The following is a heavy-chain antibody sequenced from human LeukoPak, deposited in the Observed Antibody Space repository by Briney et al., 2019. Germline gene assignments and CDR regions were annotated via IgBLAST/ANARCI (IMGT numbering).Heavy chain of an antibody. CDR2: ISYDGSKE. CDR3: ARDVAATGTYTDY. Sequence: PGGSLRLSCTASGFTFSNYAIHWVRQSPGKGLEWVAVISYDGSKEYYADSVKGRFTISRDNSKNTLYLQMNSLRTEDTAVYYCARDVAATGTYTDYWGQGTLVTVSS. J-gene: IGHJ4*02. V-gene: IGHV3-30-3*01. CDR1: GFTFSNYA. D-gene: IGHD6-13*01.